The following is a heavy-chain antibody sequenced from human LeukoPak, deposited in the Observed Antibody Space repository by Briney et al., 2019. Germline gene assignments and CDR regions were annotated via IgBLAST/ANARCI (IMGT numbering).Heavy chain of an antibody. V-gene: IGHV1-2*06. Sequence: ASVKVSCKASGYTFTGYYMHWVRQAPGQGLEWMGRINPNSGGTNYAQKFQGRVTMTRDTSIRTAYMELSRLRSDDTAVYYCARPVFWVAVAGHDAFDIWGQGTMVTVSS. CDR1: GYTFTGYY. D-gene: IGHD6-19*01. J-gene: IGHJ3*02. CDR2: INPNSGGT. CDR3: ARPVFWVAVAGHDAFDI.